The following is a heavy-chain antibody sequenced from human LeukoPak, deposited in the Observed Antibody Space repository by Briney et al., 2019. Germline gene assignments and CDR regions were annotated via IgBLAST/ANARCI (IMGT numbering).Heavy chain of an antibody. CDR3: TTEYRDSSGWYGAFDI. CDR1: GFTFSNYW. V-gene: IGHV3-15*01. Sequence: GGSLRLSCAASGFTFSNYWMTWVRQAPGKGLEWVGRIKSKTDGGATDFAAPVKGRFTISRDDSKNTLYLQMNSLKIEDTAVYYCTTEYRDSSGWYGAFDIWGQGTMVTVSS. CDR2: IKSKTDGGAT. J-gene: IGHJ3*02. D-gene: IGHD6-19*01.